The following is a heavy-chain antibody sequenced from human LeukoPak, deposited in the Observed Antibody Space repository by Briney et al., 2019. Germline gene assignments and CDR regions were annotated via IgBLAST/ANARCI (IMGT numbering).Heavy chain of an antibody. CDR2: IKQDGSEK. D-gene: IGHD3-3*01. V-gene: IGHV3-7*01. CDR1: GFTFSSYW. Sequence: GGSLRLSCAASGFTFSSYWMNWVRQAPGKGLEWVANIKQDGSEKYYVDSVKGRFTISRDNSKNTLYRQMNSLRAEDAAVYYCASEIIFGSFDYWGQGTLVTVSS. J-gene: IGHJ4*02. CDR3: ASEIIFGSFDY.